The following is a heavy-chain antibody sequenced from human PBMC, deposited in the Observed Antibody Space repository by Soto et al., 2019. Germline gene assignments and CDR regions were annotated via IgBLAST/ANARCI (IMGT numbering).Heavy chain of an antibody. D-gene: IGHD2-2*01. CDR3: AKASFFSSTSCLLDY. CDR2: ISGSGGST. V-gene: IGHV3-23*01. Sequence: GGSLRLSCAASGFTFSSYAMSWVRQAPGKGLEWVSAISGSGGSTYYADSVKGRFTISRDNSKNTLYLQMNSLRAEGTAVYYCAKASFFSSTSCLLDYWGQGTLVTVSS. CDR1: GFTFSSYA. J-gene: IGHJ4*02.